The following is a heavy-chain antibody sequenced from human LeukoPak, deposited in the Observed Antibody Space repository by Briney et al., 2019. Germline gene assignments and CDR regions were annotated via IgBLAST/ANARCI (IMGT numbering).Heavy chain of an antibody. Sequence: SVTVSFRASGFTFTICAVQWVRQARGQRREGIGWIVVGSGNTNYAQKFQERVTITRDMSTSTAYMELSSLRSEDTAVYYCAAVNPGIAVADAGVAFDIWGQGTMVTVSS. J-gene: IGHJ3*02. V-gene: IGHV1-58*01. CDR1: GFTFTICA. D-gene: IGHD6-19*01. CDR2: IVVGSGNT. CDR3: AAVNPGIAVADAGVAFDI.